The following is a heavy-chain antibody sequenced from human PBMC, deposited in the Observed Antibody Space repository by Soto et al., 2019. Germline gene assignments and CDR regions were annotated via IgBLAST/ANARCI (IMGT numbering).Heavy chain of an antibody. CDR3: AREYYYGSGSLSS. CDR1: GYTFTGYY. J-gene: IGHJ5*02. CDR2: INPNSGGT. Sequence: ASVKVSCKASGYTFTGYYMHWVRQAPGQGLEWMGWINPNSGGTNYAQKFQGRVTMTRDTSISTAYMELSRLRSDDTAVYYCAREYYYGSGSLSSWGQGTLVTVSS. D-gene: IGHD3-10*01. V-gene: IGHV1-2*02.